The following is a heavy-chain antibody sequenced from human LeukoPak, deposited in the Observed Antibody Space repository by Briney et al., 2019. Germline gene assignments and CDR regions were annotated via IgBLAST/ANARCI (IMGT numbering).Heavy chain of an antibody. CDR1: GGSISSYY. J-gene: IGHJ4*02. CDR2: IYYSGST. Sequence: TSETLSLTCTVSGGSISSYYWSWIRQPPGKGLEWIGYIYYSGSTNYNPSLKSRVTISVDTSKNQFSLKLSSVTAADTAVYYCARHDYDSSGYDYWGQGTWSPSPQ. V-gene: IGHV4-59*08. D-gene: IGHD3-22*01. CDR3: ARHDYDSSGYDY.